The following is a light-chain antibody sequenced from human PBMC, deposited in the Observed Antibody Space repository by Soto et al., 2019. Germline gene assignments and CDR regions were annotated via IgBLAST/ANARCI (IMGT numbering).Light chain of an antibody. Sequence: EIVMTQSPATLSVSPGERATLSCRASQSVSSNLAWYQQKPGQAPRLLIYGASTRATGISARFSGSGSGTEFTLTISSLQSEDFVVYYCQQYNNWPPTWTFGQGTKVDIK. CDR1: QSVSSN. CDR3: QQYNNWPPTWT. V-gene: IGKV3-15*01. CDR2: GAS. J-gene: IGKJ1*01.